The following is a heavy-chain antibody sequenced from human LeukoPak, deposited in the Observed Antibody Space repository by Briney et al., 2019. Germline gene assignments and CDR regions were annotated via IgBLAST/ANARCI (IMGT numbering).Heavy chain of an antibody. J-gene: IGHJ5*02. CDR1: GASVNIGNYY. V-gene: IGHV4-61*01. Sequence: SETLSLTCTVSGASVNIGNYYWTWIRQPPGKGLEWIGYISHVGSTNYNPFLKSRVPISVDTSKNQFSLRLSSVTAADTAVYYCARGFSTGGHSYNWFDPWGQGTLVTVSS. CDR3: ARGFSTGGHSYNWFDP. CDR2: ISHVGST. D-gene: IGHD2-8*02.